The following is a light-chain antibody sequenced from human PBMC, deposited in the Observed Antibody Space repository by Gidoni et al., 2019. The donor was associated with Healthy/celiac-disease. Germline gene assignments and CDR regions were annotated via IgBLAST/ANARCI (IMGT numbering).Light chain of an antibody. J-gene: IGKJ5*01. CDR3: QQANSFPIT. Sequence: DIQMTQSPSSVSASVGDRVTITCRASQDISNWLAWYQQKPGKAPKLLIYAASSLQSGVPSRFSGRGSGTDFTLTISSLQPEDFATYYCQQANSFPITFGQGTRLEIK. V-gene: IGKV1D-12*01. CDR2: AAS. CDR1: QDISNW.